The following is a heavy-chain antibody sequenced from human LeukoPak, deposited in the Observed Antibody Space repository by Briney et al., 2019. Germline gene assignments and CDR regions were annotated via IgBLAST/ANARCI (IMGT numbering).Heavy chain of an antibody. V-gene: IGHV7-4-1*02. CDR1: GYTFTSYA. D-gene: IGHD6-19*01. Sequence: ASVKVSCKASGYTFTSYAMNWVRQAPGQGLEWMGWINTNTGNPTYAQGFTGRFVFSLDTSVSTAYLQISSLKAEDTAVYYCARGVAVAQINWFDPWGQGTLVTVSS. CDR2: INTNTGNP. CDR3: ARGVAVAQINWFDP. J-gene: IGHJ5*02.